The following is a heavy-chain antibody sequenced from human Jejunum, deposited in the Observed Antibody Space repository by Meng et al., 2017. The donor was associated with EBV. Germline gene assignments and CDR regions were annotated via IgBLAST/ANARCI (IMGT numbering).Heavy chain of an antibody. Sequence: QVQLQESGPGLVKPSGTLSLTCAVSGGSISGWWTWVRQPPGKGLEWIGEIYHGGGTNYNPSLMSRLTISVDNSNQFSLKLNSVTAADTAVYYCAKVGYGGYNYLESWGRGNLVTVSS. CDR2: IYHGGGT. CDR1: GGSISGW. D-gene: IGHD5-24*01. V-gene: IGHV4-4*02. CDR3: AKVGYGGYNYLES. J-gene: IGHJ4*02.